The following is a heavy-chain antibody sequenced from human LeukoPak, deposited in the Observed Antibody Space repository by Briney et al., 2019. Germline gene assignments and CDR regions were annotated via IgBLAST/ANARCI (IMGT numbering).Heavy chain of an antibody. CDR1: GFTFSSYS. D-gene: IGHD3-22*01. V-gene: IGHV3-21*01. CDR2: ISSSSSYI. CDR3: ARDQASDYYDTSGYYYGFFDY. Sequence: GGSLRLSCAASGFTFSSYSMNWVRQAPGKGLEWVSSISSSSSYIYYADSVKGRFTISRDSSKNTLSLQMHNLRAEDTAVYYCARDQASDYYDTSGYYYGFFDYWGQGTLVTVSS. J-gene: IGHJ4*02.